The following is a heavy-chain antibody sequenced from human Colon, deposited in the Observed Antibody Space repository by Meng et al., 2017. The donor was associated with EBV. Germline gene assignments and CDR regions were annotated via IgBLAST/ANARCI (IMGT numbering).Heavy chain of an antibody. V-gene: IGHV4-4*02. CDR3: MRDLLVLEKNEV. J-gene: IGHJ2*01. CDR2: IFHSGLT. D-gene: IGHD1-1*01. Sequence: QVQLMGPGLGLAKPSAALSLTCAASCGSISCSNWCGWGRQSPEKGLEWIGEIFHSGLTNYNPSLQSRVTISVDKSKNQFSLEVTSVTAADTAIYYCMRDLLVLEKNEVWGRGTLVTVSS. CDR1: CGSISCSNW.